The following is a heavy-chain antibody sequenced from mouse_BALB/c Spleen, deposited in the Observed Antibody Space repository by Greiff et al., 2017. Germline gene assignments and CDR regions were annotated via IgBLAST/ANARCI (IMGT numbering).Heavy chain of an antibody. Sequence: EVHLVESGGGLVQPGGSRKLSCAASGFTFSDYGMAWVRQAPGKGPEWVAFISNLAYSIYYADTVTGRVTISRENAKNTLYLEMSSLRSEDTAMYYCAREGDYYGYVYDLDYWGQGTTLTVSS. D-gene: IGHD1-2*01. CDR2: ISNLAYSI. J-gene: IGHJ2*01. V-gene: IGHV5-15*02. CDR3: AREGDYYGYVYDLDY. CDR1: GFTFSDYG.